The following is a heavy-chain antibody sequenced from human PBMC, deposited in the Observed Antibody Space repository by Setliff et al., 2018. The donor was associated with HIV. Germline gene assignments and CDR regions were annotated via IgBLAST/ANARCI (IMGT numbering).Heavy chain of an antibody. D-gene: IGHD3-10*01. Sequence: LSLTCNVSGASISSGGYYWTWIRQHPGRGLEWIGYIYYSGSTYYNPSLKSRLTISGDTSQNQFSLELSSVTAADTAVYYCARTYYYASGSYYSQGYYFDYWGPGTLVTVSS. CDR2: IYYSGST. J-gene: IGHJ4*02. CDR3: ARTYYYASGSYYSQGYYFDY. CDR1: GASISSGGYY. V-gene: IGHV4-31*03.